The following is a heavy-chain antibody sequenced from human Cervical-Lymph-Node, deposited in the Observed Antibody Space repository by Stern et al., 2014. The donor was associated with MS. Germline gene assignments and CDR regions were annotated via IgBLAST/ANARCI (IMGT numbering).Heavy chain of an antibody. J-gene: IGHJ5*02. Sequence: QVQLVQSGAEVKKPGASVKVSCKASGYTFTSYGISWVRQAPGQGLEWMGWIRGYNDDTNYVEKVQGRVTMTTDTSTSTAYLELRSLRSDDTAVYYCARDPHIAVAGTGGGFDPWGQGTLVTVSA. CDR1: GYTFTSYG. D-gene: IGHD6-19*01. CDR3: ARDPHIAVAGTGGGFDP. V-gene: IGHV1-18*01. CDR2: IRGYNDDT.